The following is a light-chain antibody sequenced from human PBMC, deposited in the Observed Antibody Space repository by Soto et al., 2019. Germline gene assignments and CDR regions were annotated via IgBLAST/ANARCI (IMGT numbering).Light chain of an antibody. Sequence: DIQLTQSPSSLSASVEASVILTCRASQSISNHLNWYQQKPGKAPKLLIFAASSLQSGVPSRFSGSRSGPDFTLTISSLQPEDFATYYCQQSYSSPPTFGQGTKVDI. CDR3: QQSYSSPPT. V-gene: IGKV1-39*01. CDR1: QSISNH. J-gene: IGKJ1*01. CDR2: AAS.